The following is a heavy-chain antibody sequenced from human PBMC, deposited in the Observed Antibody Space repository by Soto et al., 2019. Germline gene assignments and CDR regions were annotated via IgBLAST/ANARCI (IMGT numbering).Heavy chain of an antibody. J-gene: IGHJ4*02. Sequence: EVQLVETGGGLIQPGGSLRLSCAASAFTVRSNYMSWVRQAPGKGLEWVSAISSDGGTYYTDSVKGRFAISRDNSKNTLYLRMNCLTAEDTAVYYCARDVMSVAGSADYWGQGTLVTVSS. CDR3: ARDVMSVAGSADY. V-gene: IGHV3-53*02. D-gene: IGHD6-19*01. CDR2: ISSDGGT. CDR1: AFTVRSNY.